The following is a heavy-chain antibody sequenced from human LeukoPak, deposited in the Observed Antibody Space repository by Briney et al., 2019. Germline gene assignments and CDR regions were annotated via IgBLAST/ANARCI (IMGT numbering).Heavy chain of an antibody. CDR1: GGSFSGYY. CDR2: INHSGST. D-gene: IGHD1-7*01. CDR3: AKARVVFNWNYAYYFDY. J-gene: IGHJ4*02. V-gene: IGHV4-34*01. Sequence: SETLSLTCAVYGGSFSGYYWSWIRQPPGKGLEWIGEINHSGSTNYNPSLKSRVTISVDTSKNQFSLKLSSVTAADTAVYYCAKARVVFNWNYAYYFDYWGQGTLVIVSS.